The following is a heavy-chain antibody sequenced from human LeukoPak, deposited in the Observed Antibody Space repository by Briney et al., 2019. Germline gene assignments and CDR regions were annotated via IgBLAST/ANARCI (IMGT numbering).Heavy chain of an antibody. D-gene: IGHD3-22*01. V-gene: IGHV1-46*01. J-gene: IGHJ5*02. Sequence: ASLKVSCKASGYTFTSYYVHWVRQAPGQGLEWMGIINPSGGSTGYVQKFQGRLTMTSDTSTSTVYMELSSLRSEDTAVYYCARAQYNYDSSGYYNWFDPWGQGTLVTVSS. CDR1: GYTFTSYY. CDR2: INPSGGST. CDR3: ARAQYNYDSSGYYNWFDP.